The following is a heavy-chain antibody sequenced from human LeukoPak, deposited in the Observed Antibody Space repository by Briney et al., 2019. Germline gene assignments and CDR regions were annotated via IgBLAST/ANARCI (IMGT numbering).Heavy chain of an antibody. Sequence: ASVKVSCKASGYTFTSYDINWVRQAPGQGLEWMGWISAYNGNTNYAQKLQGRVTLTTDTSTSTAYMELSSLISDDTAVYFCARGVLPARFDYWGQGTLVTVTS. CDR2: ISAYNGNT. J-gene: IGHJ4*02. D-gene: IGHD2-2*01. V-gene: IGHV1-18*01. CDR3: ARGVLPARFDY. CDR1: GYTFTSYD.